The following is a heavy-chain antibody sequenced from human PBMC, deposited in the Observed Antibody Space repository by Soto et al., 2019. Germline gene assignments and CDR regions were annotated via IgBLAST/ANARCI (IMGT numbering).Heavy chain of an antibody. V-gene: IGHV4-4*07. CDR1: GGSISSYY. CDR3: ARDRYCSGGSCIGRPFDY. D-gene: IGHD2-15*01. J-gene: IGHJ4*02. CDR2: IYTSGST. Sequence: KPSETLSLTCTVSGGSISSYYWSWIRQPAGKGLEWIGRIYTSGSTNYNPSLKSRVTMSVDTSKNQFSLKLSSVTAADTAVYYCARDRYCSGGSCIGRPFDYWGQGTLVTVSS.